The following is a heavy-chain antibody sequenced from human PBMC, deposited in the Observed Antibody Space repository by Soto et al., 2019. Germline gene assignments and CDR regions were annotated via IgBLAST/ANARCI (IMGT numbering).Heavy chain of an antibody. D-gene: IGHD2-2*01. CDR1: GYTFTSYA. J-gene: IGHJ4*02. V-gene: IGHV1-3*01. CDR2: INAGNGNT. CDR3: ARSVVVPAAPHY. Sequence: ASVKVSCKASGYTFTSYAMHWVRQAPGQRLEWMGWINAGNGNTKYSQKFQGRVTITRDTSASTAYMELSSLRSEDTAVYYCARSVVVPAAPHYWGQGTLVTVSS.